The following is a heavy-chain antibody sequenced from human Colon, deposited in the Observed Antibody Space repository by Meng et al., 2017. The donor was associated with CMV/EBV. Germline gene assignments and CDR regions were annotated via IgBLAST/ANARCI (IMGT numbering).Heavy chain of an antibody. CDR1: YTFTGYY. D-gene: IGHD3-10*01. CDR2: INPSSGGT. J-gene: IGHJ4*02. CDR3: ARDPVYYGSGSYYNTGGY. Sequence: YTFTGYYMHWVRQAPGQGLEWMGWINPSSGGTNYAQKFQGRVTMTRDTSISTAYMELSRLRSDDTAVYYCARDPVYYGSGSYYNTGGYWGQGTLVTVSS. V-gene: IGHV1-2*02.